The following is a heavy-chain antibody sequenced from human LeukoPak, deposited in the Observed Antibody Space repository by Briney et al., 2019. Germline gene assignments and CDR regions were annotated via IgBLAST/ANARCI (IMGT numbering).Heavy chain of an antibody. V-gene: IGHV3-66*01. D-gene: IGHD3-10*01. Sequence: PGGSLRLSCAASGFTVSSNYMSWVRQARGKGLEGVSVIYSGGSTYYADSVKGRFTISRDNSKNTLYLQMNSLRAEDTAVYYCAREWFGESHFDYWGQGTLVTVSS. CDR3: AREWFGESHFDY. CDR2: IYSGGST. J-gene: IGHJ4*02. CDR1: GFTVSSNY.